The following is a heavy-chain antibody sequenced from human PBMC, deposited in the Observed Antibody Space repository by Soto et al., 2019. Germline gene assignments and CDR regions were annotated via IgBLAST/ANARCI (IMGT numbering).Heavy chain of an antibody. CDR1: GFTFSSYA. CDR2: ISYDGSNK. D-gene: IGHD6-19*01. V-gene: IGHV3-30-3*01. Sequence: QVQLVESGGGVVQPGRSLRLSCAASGFTFSSYAMHWVRQAPGKGLEWVAVISYDGSNKYYADSVKGRFTISRDNSKNTLYLQMNSRRAEDTAVYYCARDGIAVAGHDYWGQGTLVTVSS. CDR3: ARDGIAVAGHDY. J-gene: IGHJ4*02.